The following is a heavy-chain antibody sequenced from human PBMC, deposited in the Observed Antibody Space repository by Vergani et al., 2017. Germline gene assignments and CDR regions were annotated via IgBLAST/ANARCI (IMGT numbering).Heavy chain of an antibody. CDR3: AREGPQLDAFDI. Sequence: QVQLVESGGGVVQPGRSLRLSCAASGFTFSSYAMHWVRQAPGKGLEWVAVISYDGSNKYYADSVKGRFTISRDNSKNTLYLQMNSLRAEDTAVYYCAREGPQLDAFDIWGQGSMVTGSS. J-gene: IGHJ3*02. V-gene: IGHV3-30*04. CDR1: GFTFSSYA. D-gene: IGHD2-2*01. CDR2: ISYDGSNK.